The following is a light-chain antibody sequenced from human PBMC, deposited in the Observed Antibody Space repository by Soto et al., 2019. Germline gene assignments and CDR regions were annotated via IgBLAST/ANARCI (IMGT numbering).Light chain of an antibody. Sequence: EIVLTQSPGTLSLSPGEGATLSCRASQCVSSSLAWYQQKRGQAPRLLIHGASSRTTSIPDRFSGSGCGTDFTLTISRLEPEDFEFYSCQQYGGSPRTFGQGTKVEVK. V-gene: IGKV3-20*01. CDR3: QQYGGSPRT. CDR2: GAS. J-gene: IGKJ1*01. CDR1: QCVSSS.